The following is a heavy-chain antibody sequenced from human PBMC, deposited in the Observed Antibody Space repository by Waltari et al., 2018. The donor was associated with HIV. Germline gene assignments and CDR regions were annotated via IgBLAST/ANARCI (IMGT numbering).Heavy chain of an antibody. CDR2: INHSGST. CDR3: ASGDRCSGGSCQYYFDY. D-gene: IGHD2-15*01. Sequence: QVQLQQWGAGLLKPSETLSLTCAVYGGSFSGYYWSWTRQPPGKGLEWIGEINHSGSTNDNASLKSRVTISVDTSKNQFSLRLSSVTAADTAVYYCASGDRCSGGSCQYYFDYWGQGTLVTVSS. J-gene: IGHJ4*02. CDR1: GGSFSGYY. V-gene: IGHV4-34*01.